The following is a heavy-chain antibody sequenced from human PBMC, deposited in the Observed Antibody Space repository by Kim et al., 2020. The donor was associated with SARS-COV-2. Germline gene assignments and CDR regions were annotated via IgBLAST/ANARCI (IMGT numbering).Heavy chain of an antibody. Sequence: GGSLRLSCAASGFTFRSYWMHWVRQAPGKGLVWVSRINSDGSSTTYADSVKGRFTISRDNAKNALYLQMNSLRAEDTAVYYCTRGPLEMATIDYWGQGTLVTVSS. CDR1: GFTFRSYW. D-gene: IGHD5-12*01. CDR3: TRGPLEMATIDY. CDR2: INSDGSST. J-gene: IGHJ4*02. V-gene: IGHV3-74*01.